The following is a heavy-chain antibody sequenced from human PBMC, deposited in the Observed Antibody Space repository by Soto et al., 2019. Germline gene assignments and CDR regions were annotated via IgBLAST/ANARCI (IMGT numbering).Heavy chain of an antibody. V-gene: IGHV3-7*01. CDR2: IKQDGSEK. CDR1: GFTFSSYW. J-gene: IGHJ3*02. Sequence: GGSLRLSCAASGFTFSSYWMSWVRQAPGKGLEWVANIKQDGSEKYYVDSVKGRFTISRDNAKNSLYLQMNSLRAEDTAVYYCASYRPNIAARRGIAFDIWGEGTMVTVSS. CDR3: ASYRPNIAARRGIAFDI. D-gene: IGHD6-6*01.